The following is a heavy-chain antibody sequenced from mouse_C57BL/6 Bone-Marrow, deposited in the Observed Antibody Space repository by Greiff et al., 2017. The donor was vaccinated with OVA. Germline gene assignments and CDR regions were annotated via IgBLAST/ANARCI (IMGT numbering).Heavy chain of an antibody. CDR1: GYTFTDYY. J-gene: IGHJ3*01. V-gene: IGHV1-19*01. Sequence: VQLKQSGPVLVKPGASVKMSCKASGYTFTDYYMNWVKQSHGKSLEWIGVINPYNGGTSYNQKFKGKATLTVDKSSSTAYMELNSLTSEDSAVYYCARWWDRFAYWGQGTLVTVSA. CDR3: ARWWDRFAY. CDR2: INPYNGGT. D-gene: IGHD1-1*02.